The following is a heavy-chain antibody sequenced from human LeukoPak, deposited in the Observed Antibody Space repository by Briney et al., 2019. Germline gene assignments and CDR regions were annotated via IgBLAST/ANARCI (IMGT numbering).Heavy chain of an antibody. J-gene: IGHJ5*02. CDR2: IIPIFGTA. D-gene: IGHD4-17*01. CDR1: GGTFSSYA. CDR3: ATMNIYGDYVLVDP. V-gene: IGHV1-69*06. Sequence: SVKVSCKASGGTFSSYAISWVRQAPGQGLEWMGGIIPIFGTANYAQKFQGRVTITADKSTSTAYMELSSLRSEDTAVYYCATMNIYGDYVLVDPWGQGTLVTVSS.